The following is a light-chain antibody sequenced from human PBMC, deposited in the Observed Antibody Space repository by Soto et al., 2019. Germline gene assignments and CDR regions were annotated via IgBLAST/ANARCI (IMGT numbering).Light chain of an antibody. CDR1: QSLLSSSDNWNY. J-gene: IGKJ5*01. CDR2: WAS. CDR3: QQYYNAPIT. V-gene: IGKV4-1*01. Sequence: DIVMTQSPDSLSVSLGERATFNCKSSQSLLSSSDNWNYLAWYQQKPGQPPQLLISWASTRASGVPARFSGSWSGTDFTLAISSLQAEDVSVYYCQQYYNAPITFGQGTRLEMK.